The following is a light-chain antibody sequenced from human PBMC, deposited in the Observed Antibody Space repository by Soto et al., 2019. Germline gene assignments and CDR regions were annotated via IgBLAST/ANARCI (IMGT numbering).Light chain of an antibody. J-gene: IGKJ1*01. V-gene: IGKV1-39*01. CDR3: QQSYSTIWT. Sequence: DIQRTQSPSSMSASVGDRVTITCRASQSISSYLNWYQQKPGKAPKLLIYAASSLQSGVPSRFSGSGSGTDFSLTISSLKNEDFATYYCQQSYSTIWTFGQGTKVDIK. CDR1: QSISSY. CDR2: AAS.